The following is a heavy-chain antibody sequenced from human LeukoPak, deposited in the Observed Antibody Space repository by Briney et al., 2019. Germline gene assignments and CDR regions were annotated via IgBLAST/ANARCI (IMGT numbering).Heavy chain of an antibody. CDR3: ARRGITIFGVVIIRDYYGMDV. J-gene: IGHJ6*02. D-gene: IGHD3-3*01. CDR2: INAGNGNT. V-gene: IGHV1-3*01. Sequence: GASVKVSCKASGYTFTSYALHWVRQAPGQRLEWMGWINAGNGNTKYSQKFQGRVTITRDTSASTAYMELSSLRSEDTAVYYCARRGITIFGVVIIRDYYGMDVWGQGTTVTVSS. CDR1: GYTFTSYA.